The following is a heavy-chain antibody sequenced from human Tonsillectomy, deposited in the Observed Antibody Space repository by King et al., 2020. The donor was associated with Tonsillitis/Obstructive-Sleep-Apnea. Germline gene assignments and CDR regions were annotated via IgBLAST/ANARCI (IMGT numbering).Heavy chain of an antibody. CDR2: IYDSGST. V-gene: IGHV4-59*01. J-gene: IGHJ2*01. Sequence: QLQESGPVLVKPSETLSLTCTVSGDSISTYYWNWIRQPPGKGLEWIGYIYDSGSTNYNPSLKSRVTISVDTSKNQFSLNLSSVTAAETAVYYCARDYFDSRGNWYFDLWGRGTLVTVSS. CDR1: GDSISTYY. D-gene: IGHD3-22*01. CDR3: ARDYFDSRGNWYFDL.